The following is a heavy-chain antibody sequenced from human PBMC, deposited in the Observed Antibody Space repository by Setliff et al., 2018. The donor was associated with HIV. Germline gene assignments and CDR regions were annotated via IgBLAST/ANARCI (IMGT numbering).Heavy chain of an antibody. J-gene: IGHJ4*02. CDR2: ISANNGNT. CDR1: GYTFTRYG. Sequence: ASVKVSCKASGYTFTRYGISWVRQAPGQGLEWMGWISANNGNTSYAQKLQGRVTMTTDTSTSTAYMELRSLRSDDTAVYYCARHASTWYYESSGPHFDYWGQGTLVTVSS. CDR3: ARHASTWYYESSGPHFDY. D-gene: IGHD3-22*01. V-gene: IGHV1-18*01.